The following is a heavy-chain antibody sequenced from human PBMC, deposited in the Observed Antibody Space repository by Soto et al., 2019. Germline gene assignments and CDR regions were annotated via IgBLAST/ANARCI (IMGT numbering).Heavy chain of an antibody. D-gene: IGHD3-3*02. CDR2: IYHTGRT. Sequence: SETLSLTCTVSGGSIIISYWSWVRQPPGKGLEWIGYIYHTGRTNYNPSLESRITISLDTSKNQFSLTLSSVTAADTALFYCAREFSNTPEAFDSWGQGALVTVSS. J-gene: IGHJ4*02. V-gene: IGHV4-59*01. CDR3: AREFSNTPEAFDS. CDR1: GGSIIISY.